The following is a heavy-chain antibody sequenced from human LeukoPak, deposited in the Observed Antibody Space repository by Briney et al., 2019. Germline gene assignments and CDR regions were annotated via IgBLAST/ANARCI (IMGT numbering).Heavy chain of an antibody. CDR2: ISYDGSNK. J-gene: IGHJ4*02. V-gene: IGHV3-30-3*01. D-gene: IGHD2-2*01. CDR1: GFTFSSYA. CDR3: ARTRPYCSSTSCYIFDY. Sequence: PGGSLRLSCAASGFTFSSYAMHWVRQAPGKGLEWVAVISYDGSNKYYADSVEGRFTISRDNSKNTLYLQMNSLRAEDTAVYYCARTRPYCSSTSCYIFDYWGQGTLVTVSS.